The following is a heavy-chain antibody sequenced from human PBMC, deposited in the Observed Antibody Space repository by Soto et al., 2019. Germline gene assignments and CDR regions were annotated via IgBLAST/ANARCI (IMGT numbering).Heavy chain of an antibody. V-gene: IGHV1-18*01. J-gene: IGHJ4*02. Sequence: QVQLVQSGAEVKKPGASVKVSCKASGYTFTSYGISWVRQAPGQGLEWMGWISAYNGNTNYAQKPQXXXNXXTDTTTSTAYMELRSLRSDDTAVYYCARDSPPVDYWGQGTLVTVSS. CDR2: ISAYNGNT. CDR3: ARDSPPVDY. CDR1: GYTFTSYG.